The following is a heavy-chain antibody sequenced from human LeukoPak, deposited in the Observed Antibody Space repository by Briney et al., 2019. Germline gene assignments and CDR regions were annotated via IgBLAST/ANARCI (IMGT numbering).Heavy chain of an antibody. V-gene: IGHV1-69*06. J-gene: IGHJ6*03. CDR1: GYTFTSYT. Sequence: ASVKVSCKASGYTFTSYTISWVRQAPGQGLEWMGGIIPIFGTANYAQKFQGRVTITADKSTSTAYMELSSLRSEDTAVYYCARELGGDMQAYYYMDVWGKGTTVTVSS. CDR3: ARELGGDMQAYYYMDV. CDR2: IIPIFGTA. D-gene: IGHD2-21*01.